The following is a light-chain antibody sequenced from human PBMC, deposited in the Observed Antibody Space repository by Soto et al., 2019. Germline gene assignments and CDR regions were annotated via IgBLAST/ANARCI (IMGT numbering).Light chain of an antibody. CDR1: QSVSNNY. Sequence: EIVLTQSPGTLSLSPGERATLSCRASQSVSNNYLAWYQQKPGQAPRLLIYGASNRATGIPDRFSGSGSGTDFTLTISRLEPEDFAVYHCQQRSNWPGTFGQGTKVEIK. CDR2: GAS. CDR3: QQRSNWPGT. V-gene: IGKV3D-20*02. J-gene: IGKJ1*01.